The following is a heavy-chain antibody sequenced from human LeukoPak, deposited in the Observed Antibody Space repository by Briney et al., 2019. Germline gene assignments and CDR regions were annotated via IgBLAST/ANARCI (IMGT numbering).Heavy chain of an antibody. CDR1: GGSISSGGYS. J-gene: IGHJ4*02. V-gene: IGHV4-30-2*01. CDR3: ARSGGREYFDY. Sequence: SETLSLTCAVSGGSISSGGYSWSWIRQPPGKGLEWIGYIYHSGSTYYNPSLKSRVTISVDRSKNQFSLKLSSVTAADTAVYYCARSGGREYFDYWGQGTLVTVSS. D-gene: IGHD6-25*01. CDR2: IYHSGST.